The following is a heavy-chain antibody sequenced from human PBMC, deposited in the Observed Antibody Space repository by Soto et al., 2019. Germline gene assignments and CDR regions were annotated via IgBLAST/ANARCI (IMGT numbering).Heavy chain of an antibody. CDR1: GFTFSSRW. CDR3: TTHDGPAAAGLVLDF. CDR2: IKQDENGK. Sequence: EVQLVESGGGLVQPGGSLRLSCEASGFTFSSRWMTWVRQGPGKGLEWVANIKQDENGKDYVDSAKGRFTISRDNAKNSLYLQMSSLRAEDTAVYYCTTHDGPAAAGLVLDFWGQGTLVTVSS. D-gene: IGHD6-13*01. J-gene: IGHJ4*02. V-gene: IGHV3-7*02.